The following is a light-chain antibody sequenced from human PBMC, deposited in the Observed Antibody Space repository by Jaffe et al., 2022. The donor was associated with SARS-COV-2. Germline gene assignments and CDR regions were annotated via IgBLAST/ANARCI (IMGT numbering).Light chain of an antibody. CDR1: RSNIGNNY. CDR3: AAWDDSLTGPV. J-gene: IGLJ2*01. CDR2: KTK. Sequence: QSVLTQPPSASGTPGQRVTISCSGSRSNIGNNYVYWYQQFPGTAPKLLIYKTKERPSGVPDRFSGSKSGTSASLAISGLRSEDEADYYCAAWDDSLTGPVFGGGTKLTVL. V-gene: IGLV1-47*01.